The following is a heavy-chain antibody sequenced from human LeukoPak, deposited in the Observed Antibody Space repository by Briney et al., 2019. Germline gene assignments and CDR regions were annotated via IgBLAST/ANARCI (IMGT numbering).Heavy chain of an antibody. V-gene: IGHV3-23*01. CDR2: ISGSGGST. CDR1: GFTFSSYA. Sequence: GGSLRLSCAASGFTFSSYAMSWVRQAPGKGLEWVSAISGSGGSTYYADSVKGRFTISRDNSKNTLYLQMNSLRAEDTAVYYCAKDLRGNYYYYGMDVWGQGTTVTVSS. CDR3: AKDLRGNYYYYGMDV. J-gene: IGHJ6*02. D-gene: IGHD4-17*01.